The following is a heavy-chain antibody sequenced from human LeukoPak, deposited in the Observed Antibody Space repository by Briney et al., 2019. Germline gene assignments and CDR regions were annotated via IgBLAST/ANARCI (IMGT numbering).Heavy chain of an antibody. Sequence: PGRSLRLSCAASGFTFSRYGMHWVRRAPGKGLEWVAVISYDGSNKYYADSVKGRFTISRDDSKNTLFLQMNSLRAEDTAVYYCAKDRGFSFASGSSELDYWGQGTLVTVSS. V-gene: IGHV3-30*18. CDR3: AKDRGFSFASGSSELDY. CDR1: GFTFSRYG. J-gene: IGHJ4*02. D-gene: IGHD3-10*01. CDR2: ISYDGSNK.